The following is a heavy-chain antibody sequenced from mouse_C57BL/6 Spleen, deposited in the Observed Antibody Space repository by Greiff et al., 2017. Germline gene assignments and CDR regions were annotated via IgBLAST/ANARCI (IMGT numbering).Heavy chain of an antibody. CDR3: ARSSYYGSSPFAY. Sequence: VQLQESGAELAKPGASVKLSCKASGYTFTSYWMHWVKQRPGQGLEWIGYINPSSGYTKYNQKFKDKATLTADKSASTAYMQLSRLTYEDSAVYYCARSSYYGSSPFAYWGQGTLVTVSA. CDR1: GYTFTSYW. D-gene: IGHD1-1*01. J-gene: IGHJ3*01. V-gene: IGHV1-7*01. CDR2: INPSSGYT.